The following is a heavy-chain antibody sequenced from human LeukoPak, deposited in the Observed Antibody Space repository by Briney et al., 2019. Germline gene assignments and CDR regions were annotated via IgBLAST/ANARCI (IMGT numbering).Heavy chain of an antibody. Sequence: PSETPSLTCTVSGGSISNHYWSWIRQPPGKGLEWIGYFYYSGSTTYNPSLKSRVTISVDTSKNQFSLNLSSVTAADTAVYYCARGFGDNVVRYFDYWGQGTLVTVSS. CDR1: GGSISNHY. V-gene: IGHV4-59*11. CDR3: ARGFGDNVVRYFDY. CDR2: FYYSGST. D-gene: IGHD6-6*01. J-gene: IGHJ4*02.